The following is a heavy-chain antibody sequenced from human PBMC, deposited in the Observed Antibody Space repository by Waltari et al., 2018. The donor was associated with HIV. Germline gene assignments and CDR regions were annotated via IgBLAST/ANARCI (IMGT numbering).Heavy chain of an antibody. Sequence: EVQLVESGGGLVKPGGSLRLSCAASRFTFSSYRINWVRQAPGKKLELVSSISSGSVYIYYADSVNGRFTISINNAKNSLYLQMNSMRAEDTAVYYCAGDEAETATLTAFDIWGQGTMVTVSS. CDR3: AGDEAETATLTAFDI. J-gene: IGHJ3*02. D-gene: IGHD6-25*01. CDR1: RFTFSSYR. CDR2: ISSGSVYI. V-gene: IGHV3-21*01.